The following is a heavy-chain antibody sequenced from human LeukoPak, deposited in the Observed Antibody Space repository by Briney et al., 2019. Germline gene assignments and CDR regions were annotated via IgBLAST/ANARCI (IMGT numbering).Heavy chain of an antibody. J-gene: IGHJ5*02. V-gene: IGHV3-21*01. CDR1: GFTFSSYS. CDR2: ISSSSSYI. CDR3: ARDRLAARGFDP. Sequence: PGGSLRLSCAASGFTFSSYSMNWVRQAPGKGLEWVSSISSSSSYIYYADSVKGRFTISRDNAKNSLYLQMNSLRAEDTAVYYCARDRLAARGFDPWGQGTLDTVSS. D-gene: IGHD6-6*01.